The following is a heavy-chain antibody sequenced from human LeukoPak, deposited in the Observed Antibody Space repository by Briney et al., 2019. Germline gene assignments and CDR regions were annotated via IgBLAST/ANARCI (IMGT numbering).Heavy chain of an antibody. Sequence: GGSLRLSCAASGFTFSSYAMHWVRQAPGKGLEWVAVISYDGSNKYYADSVKGRFTISRDNSKNTLYLQMNSLRAGDAAVYYCAKAPVTTCSGAYCYPFDYWSQGTLVTVSS. CDR3: AKAPVTTCSGAYCYPFDY. V-gene: IGHV3-30*04. D-gene: IGHD2-15*01. CDR1: GFTFSSYA. CDR2: ISYDGSNK. J-gene: IGHJ4*02.